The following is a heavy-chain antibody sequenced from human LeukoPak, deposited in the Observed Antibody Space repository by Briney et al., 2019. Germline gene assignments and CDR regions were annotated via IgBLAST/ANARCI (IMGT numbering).Heavy chain of an antibody. Sequence: GGSLRLSCAASGFTFSSYAMHWVRQAPGKGLEWVAVISYDGSNKYYADSVKGRFTISRDNSKNTLYLQMNSLRAGDAAVYYCAKAPVTTCSGAYCYPFDYWSQGTLVTVSS. CDR3: AKAPVTTCSGAYCYPFDY. V-gene: IGHV3-30*04. D-gene: IGHD2-15*01. CDR1: GFTFSSYA. CDR2: ISYDGSNK. J-gene: IGHJ4*02.